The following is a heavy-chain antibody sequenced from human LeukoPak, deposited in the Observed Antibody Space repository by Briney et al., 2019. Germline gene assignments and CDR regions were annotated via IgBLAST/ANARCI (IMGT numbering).Heavy chain of an antibody. Sequence: SETPSLTCTVSGGSISSSSYYWGWIRQPPGKGLEWIGSIYYSGSTYYNPSLKSRVTISVDTSKNQFSLKLSSVTAADTAVYYCARLTGRRTYYYDSSGWNNWFDPWGQGTLVTVSS. CDR3: ARLTGRRTYYYDSSGWNNWFDP. CDR1: GGSISSSSYY. D-gene: IGHD3-22*01. CDR2: IYYSGST. V-gene: IGHV4-39*01. J-gene: IGHJ5*02.